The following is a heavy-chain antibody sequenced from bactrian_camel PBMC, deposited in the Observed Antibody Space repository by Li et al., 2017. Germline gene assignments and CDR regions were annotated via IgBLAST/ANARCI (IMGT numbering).Heavy chain of an antibody. D-gene: IGHD6*01. CDR1: GLPAST. J-gene: IGHJ4*01. Sequence: HVQLVESGGGSVQAGGSLRLSCAASGLPASTMGWFRQAPGKEREGVAVVFYPDASTNYADSVKGRFTISKDNAKNTLYLQMNSLKPEDTAIYYCAARFRCGTWYDAKKFYDWGQGTQVTVS. V-gene: IGHV3S68*01. CDR2: VFYPDAST. CDR3: AARFRCGTWYDAKKFYD.